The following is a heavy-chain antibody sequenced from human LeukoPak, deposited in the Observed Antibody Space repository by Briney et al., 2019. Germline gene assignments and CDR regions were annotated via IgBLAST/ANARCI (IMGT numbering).Heavy chain of an antibody. J-gene: IGHJ4*02. D-gene: IGHD2-8*01. CDR1: GFTFSNYA. Sequence: PGGSLRLSCSASGFTFSNYAMYWVRQAPGKGLESVSGISSNGGSTYHADSVKGRFTISRDNSKNTLYLQMSSLRGEDTAVYYCVRKVQWSLAFYSDSWGQGTLVTVSP. V-gene: IGHV3-64D*06. CDR2: ISSNGGST. CDR3: VRKVQWSLAFYSDS.